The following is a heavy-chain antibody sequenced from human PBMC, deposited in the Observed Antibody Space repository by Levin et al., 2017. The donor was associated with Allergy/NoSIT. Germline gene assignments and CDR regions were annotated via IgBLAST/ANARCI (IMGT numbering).Heavy chain of an antibody. J-gene: IGHJ6*02. CDR3: ARDRVVASSGTYYYYGMAV. D-gene: IGHD2-15*01. CDR2: IYYSGST. Sequence: SETLSLTCIVSGGSISSYHWSWIRQPPGKGLEWIGYIYYSGSTNYNPSLKSRVTMSVDTSKNQFSLTLNSVTAADAAVYFCARDRVVASSGTYYYYGMAVWGQGTTVTVSS. CDR1: GGSISSYH. V-gene: IGHV4-59*01.